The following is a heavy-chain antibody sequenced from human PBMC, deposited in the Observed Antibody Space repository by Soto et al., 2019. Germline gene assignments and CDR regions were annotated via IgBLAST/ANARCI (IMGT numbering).Heavy chain of an antibody. Sequence: SLAVSWSTSVFAFNNCSISSFRQAPGKGLEWVSSINSAGSPYYEDSVKGRFTISRDNSQNTPFLQMNSLSAEDTAIYFCAKADGPSPLTILQYWGQGTLVTVSS. CDR3: AKADGPSPLTILQY. D-gene: IGHD3-10*01. V-gene: IGHV3-23*01. CDR2: INSAGSP. J-gene: IGHJ4*02. CDR1: VFAFNNCS.